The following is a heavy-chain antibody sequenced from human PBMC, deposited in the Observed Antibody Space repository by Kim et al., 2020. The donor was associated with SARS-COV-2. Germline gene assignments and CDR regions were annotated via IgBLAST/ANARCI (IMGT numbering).Heavy chain of an antibody. CDR2: IIPIFGTA. CDR3: ARSGASSSWRYYGMDV. D-gene: IGHD6-13*01. J-gene: IGHJ6*02. V-gene: IGHV1-69*13. CDR1: GGTFSSYA. Sequence: SVKVSCKASGGTFSSYAISWVRQAPGQGLEWMGGIIPIFGTANYAQKFQGRVTITADESTSTAYMELSSLRSEDTAVYYCARSGASSSWRYYGMDVWGQGTTVTVSS.